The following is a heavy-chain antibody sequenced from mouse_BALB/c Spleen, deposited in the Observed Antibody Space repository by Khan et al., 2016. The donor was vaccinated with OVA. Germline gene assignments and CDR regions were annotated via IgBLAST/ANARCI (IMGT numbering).Heavy chain of an antibody. D-gene: IGHD2-10*01. J-gene: IGHJ4*01. CDR2: INTYTGEP. CDR1: GHTFTNYG. CDR3: ARPPYFSYAMDN. V-gene: IGHV9-3-1*01. Sequence: QIQLVQSGPELKKPGETVKISCKASGHTFTNYGMNWVKQPPGKGLKWMGWINTYTGEPTYADDFNGRFAFSLSTSASIAYLQINNRENEDTATYFCARPPYFSYAMDNGGQGTSVTVSS.